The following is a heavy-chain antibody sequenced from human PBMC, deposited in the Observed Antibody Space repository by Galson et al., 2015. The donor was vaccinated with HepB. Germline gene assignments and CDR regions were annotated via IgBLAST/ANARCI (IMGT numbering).Heavy chain of an antibody. CDR3: ARHGGGPYSSTFYRGAFDY. Sequence: SLRLSCAASGFTFSDYYMGWIRQAPGKGLEWVSYISSGGITRSFTTHYADSVRGRFTISRDDATNSLFLQVNSLRVDDTAVYFCARHGGGPYSSTFYRGAFDYWGQGALVTVSS. CDR1: GFTFSDYY. J-gene: IGHJ4*02. D-gene: IGHD6-13*01. CDR2: ISSGGITRSFTT. V-gene: IGHV3-11*01.